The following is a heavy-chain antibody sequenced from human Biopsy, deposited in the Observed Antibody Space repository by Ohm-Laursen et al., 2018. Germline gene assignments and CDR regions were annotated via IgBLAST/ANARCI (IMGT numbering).Heavy chain of an antibody. V-gene: IGHV1-46*01. CDR3: AIFEGYSDDNLDSEHYGMDV. CDR1: EFSFSRYD. Sequence: ASVKVSCKGSEFSFSRYDMHWVRQAPGRGLEWMGIISPSGGGTMDTQKFQDRLTMTRDTSTSTVHMELKSLKSEDTAVYYCAIFEGYSDDNLDSEHYGMDVWGQGTTVTVSS. CDR2: ISPSGGGT. J-gene: IGHJ6*02. D-gene: IGHD1-26*01.